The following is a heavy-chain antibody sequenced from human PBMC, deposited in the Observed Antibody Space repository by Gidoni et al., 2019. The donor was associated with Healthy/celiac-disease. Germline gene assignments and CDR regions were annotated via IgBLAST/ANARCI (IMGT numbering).Heavy chain of an antibody. J-gene: IGHJ6*02. CDR3: TTDMYYDFWSGYQRTPDYYYGMDV. V-gene: IGHV3-15*07. Sequence: EVQLVESGGGLVKPGGSLRLSCASSGFPFSNAWMNRVRQVPGKGMEWVGRSKSKTDGGTTDYAEPVKGRFTISRDDSKNTLYLQMNSLKTEDTAVYYCTTDMYYDFWSGYQRTPDYYYGMDVWGQGTTVTVSS. CDR1: GFPFSNAW. CDR2: SKSKTDGGTT. D-gene: IGHD3-3*01.